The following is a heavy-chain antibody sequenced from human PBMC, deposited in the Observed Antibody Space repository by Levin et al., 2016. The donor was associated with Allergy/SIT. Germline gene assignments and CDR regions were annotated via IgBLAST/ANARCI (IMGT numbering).Heavy chain of an antibody. CDR3: ARLHCSSTSCYRYYYYYMDV. Sequence: WIRQPPGKGLEWIGSIYYSGSTYYNPSLKSRVTISVDTSKNQFSLKLSSVTAADTAVYYCARLHCSSTSCYRYYYYYMDVWGKGTTVTVSS. D-gene: IGHD2-2*01. CDR2: IYYSGST. J-gene: IGHJ6*03. V-gene: IGHV4-39*01.